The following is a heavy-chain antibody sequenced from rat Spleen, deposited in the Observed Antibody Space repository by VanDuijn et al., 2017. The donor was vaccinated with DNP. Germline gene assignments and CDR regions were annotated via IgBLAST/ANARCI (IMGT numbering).Heavy chain of an antibody. D-gene: IGHD1-10*01. Sequence: EVRLVESGGGLVQPGRSLKLSCSASGYTFSDFNMAWVRQGPTKGLEWVAYIGSDGYAPYYGDSVKGRFAISGDNAKSTLYLQMDSRRSEDTATYYCATHVANNNYGFDYWGQGVMVTVSS. CDR2: IGSDGYAP. V-gene: IGHV5-7*01. J-gene: IGHJ2*01. CDR3: ATHVANNNYGFDY. CDR1: GYTFSDFN.